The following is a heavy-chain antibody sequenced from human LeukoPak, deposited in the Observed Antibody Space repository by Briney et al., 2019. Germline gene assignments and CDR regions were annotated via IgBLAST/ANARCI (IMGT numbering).Heavy chain of an antibody. J-gene: IGHJ2*01. CDR3: ARELDFGGWYFDL. CDR2: ISYDGSNK. D-gene: IGHD4-23*01. V-gene: IGHV3-30-3*01. Sequence: GGSLRLSCAASGFTFSSYAMHWVRQAPGKGLEWVAVISYDGSNKYYADSVKGRFTISRDNSKNTLYLQMNSLRAEDTAVYYCARELDFGGWYFDLWGRGTLVTVSS. CDR1: GFTFSSYA.